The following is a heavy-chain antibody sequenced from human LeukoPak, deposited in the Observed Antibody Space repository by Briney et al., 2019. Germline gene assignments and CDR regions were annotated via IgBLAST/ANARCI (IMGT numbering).Heavy chain of an antibody. CDR3: ATDPASYCTSSTCDFDY. CDR2: IKQDGSEK. CDR1: GFTFSSHW. J-gene: IGHJ4*02. Sequence: PGGSLRLSCAASGFTFSSHWMSWVRQAPGKGLEWVANIKQDGSEKYYVGSVKGRFTISRDSAKNSLYLQMNNLGAEDTAVYYCATDPASYCTSSTCDFDYWGQGTLVTVSS. V-gene: IGHV3-7*01. D-gene: IGHD2-8*01.